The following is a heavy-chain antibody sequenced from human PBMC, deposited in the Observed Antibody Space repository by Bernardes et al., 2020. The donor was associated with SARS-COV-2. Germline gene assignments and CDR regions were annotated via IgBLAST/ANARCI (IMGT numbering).Heavy chain of an antibody. D-gene: IGHD3-16*02. CDR2: ISYDGSNK. CDR3: ARDTYYDYVWGSYRRAAPLDY. Sequence: GGSLRLSCAASGFTFSSYAMHWVRQAPGKGLEWVAVISYDGSNKYYADSVKGRFTISRDNSKNTLYLQMNSLRAEDTAVYYCARDTYYDYVWGSYRRAAPLDYWGQGTLVTVSS. J-gene: IGHJ4*02. V-gene: IGHV3-30-3*01. CDR1: GFTFSSYA.